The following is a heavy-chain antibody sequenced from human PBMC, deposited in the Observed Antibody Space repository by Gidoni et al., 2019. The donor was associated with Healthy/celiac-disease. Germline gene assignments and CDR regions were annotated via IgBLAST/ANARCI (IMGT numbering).Heavy chain of an antibody. D-gene: IGHD3-16*01. CDR2: LNHSGST. V-gene: IGHV4-34*01. CDR1: GGAFSGYY. Sequence: VQRRQWGAGRLKPSETMSLTCAVYGGAFSGYYGSWIRQPPGKGLAWIGKLNHSGSTNYNPSLKSRVTISVDTSKHQLALKVLSVPAADTAVYSCSSGLMQGYWFDPWGQGTLVTVSS. CDR3: SSGLMQGYWFDP. J-gene: IGHJ5*02.